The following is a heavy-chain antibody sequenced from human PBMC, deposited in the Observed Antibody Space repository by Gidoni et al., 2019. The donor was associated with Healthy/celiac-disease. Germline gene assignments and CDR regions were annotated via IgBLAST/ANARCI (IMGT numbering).Heavy chain of an antibody. Sequence: QVQLVESGGGVVQPGRSLRPSCAASAFTFSSYGMHGVRQGPGKGVEGVAVIWYDGSNKYYADSVKGRFTISRDNSKNTLYLQMNSLRAEDTAVYYCARDGREVGAIDYYYGMDVWGQGTTVTVSS. J-gene: IGHJ6*02. CDR1: AFTFSSYG. V-gene: IGHV3-33*01. D-gene: IGHD1-26*01. CDR3: ARDGREVGAIDYYYGMDV. CDR2: IWYDGSNK.